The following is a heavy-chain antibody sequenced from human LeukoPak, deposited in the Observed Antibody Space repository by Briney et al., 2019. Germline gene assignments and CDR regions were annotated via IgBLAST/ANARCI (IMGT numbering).Heavy chain of an antibody. CDR1: GFTFSTYW. CDR3: ARVRCSSNSCFPDY. CDR2: IKQDGSEK. D-gene: IGHD2-2*01. J-gene: IGHJ4*02. V-gene: IGHV3-7*01. Sequence: GGSLRLSCAASGFTFSTYWMSWVRQAPGKGLEWVANIKQDGSEKYYVDSVKDRFTISRGNAKNSLFLQMNSLRAEDTAVYYCARVRCSSNSCFPDYWGQGTLVTVSS.